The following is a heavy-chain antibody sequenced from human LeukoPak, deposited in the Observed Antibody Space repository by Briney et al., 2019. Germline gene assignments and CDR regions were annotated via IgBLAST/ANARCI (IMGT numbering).Heavy chain of an antibody. D-gene: IGHD4-23*01. V-gene: IGHV4-59*08. CDR3: ARTLLADYGGNSEDY. CDR1: GRSISSYY. CDR2: IYYSGRT. J-gene: IGHJ4*02. Sequence: SETLSLTCTVSGRSISSYYWSWIRQPPGKGLEWIAYIYYSGRTNYNPSLKSRVTISVETSKNQFSLKLTSVTAADTAVYYCARTLLADYGGNSEDYWGQGTLVTVSS.